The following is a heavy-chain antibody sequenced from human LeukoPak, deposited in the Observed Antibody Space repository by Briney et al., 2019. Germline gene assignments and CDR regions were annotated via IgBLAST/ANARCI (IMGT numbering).Heavy chain of an antibody. CDR3: AKKGTGAIYYFDY. Sequence: PGGSLRLSCAASGFTFSSYGMHWVRQAPGKGLEWVAVIWYDGSNKYYADSVKGRFTISRDNSKNTLYLQMNSLRAEDTAVYYCAKKGTGAIYYFDYWGQGTLVTVSS. J-gene: IGHJ4*02. V-gene: IGHV3-33*06. CDR2: IWYDGSNK. D-gene: IGHD1-26*01. CDR1: GFTFSSYG.